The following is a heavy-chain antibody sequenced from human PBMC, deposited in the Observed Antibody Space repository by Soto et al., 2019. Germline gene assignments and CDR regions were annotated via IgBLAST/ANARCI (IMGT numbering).Heavy chain of an antibody. CDR3: ARGRGAAG. Sequence: PPQTLPLTCAVYGVSFRGYYWSWIRQPPGKGLEWIGEVNHSGSTNYNPALKSRVTISVDTSKIQFSLKLSSVTAADTAVYYCARGRGAAGWGQGTPVNVSS. CDR1: GVSFRGYY. CDR2: VNHSGST. V-gene: IGHV4-34*01. D-gene: IGHD6-13*01. J-gene: IGHJ4*02.